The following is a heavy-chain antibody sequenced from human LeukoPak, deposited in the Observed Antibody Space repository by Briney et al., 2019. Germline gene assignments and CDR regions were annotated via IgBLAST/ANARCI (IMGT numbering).Heavy chain of an antibody. J-gene: IGHJ6*03. V-gene: IGHV4-30-2*01. CDR1: GGSISSGGYY. Sequence: PSETLSLTCTVSGGSISSGGYYWSWIRQPPGKGLEWIGYIYHSGSTYYNPSLKSRVTISVDRSKNQFSLKLSSVTAADTAVYYCARYVDFYYYMDVWGKGTTVTVSS. CDR3: ARYVDFYYYMDV. D-gene: IGHD5-12*01. CDR2: IYHSGST.